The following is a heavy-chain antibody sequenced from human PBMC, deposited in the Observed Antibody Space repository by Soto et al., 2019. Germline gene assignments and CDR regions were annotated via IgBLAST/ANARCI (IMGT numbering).Heavy chain of an antibody. J-gene: IGHJ6*02. Sequence: GGSLRLSCAASGFIFSNYAMSWVRQAPGKGLEWVSGIGGSNGKTYYADSVLGRFTVSRDNSKNTLFLQMNSLRAEDTAVYYCAIPSRDSSRRSYYYCCTDVCGQGPTVTVSS. V-gene: IGHV3-23*01. CDR3: AIPSRDSSRRSYYYCCTDV. CDR1: GFIFSNYA. CDR2: IGGSNGKT. D-gene: IGHD6-13*01.